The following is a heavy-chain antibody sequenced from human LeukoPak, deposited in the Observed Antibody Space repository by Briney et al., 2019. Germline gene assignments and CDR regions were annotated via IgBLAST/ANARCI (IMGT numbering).Heavy chain of an antibody. J-gene: IGHJ4*02. V-gene: IGHV1-69*04. Sequence: SVKVSCKASGGTFSSYAISWVRQAPGQGLEWMGRIIPILGIANYAQKFQGRVTITADKSTSTAYMELSSLRSEDTAVYYCARDTVTTGIDYWGQGTLVTVSS. CDR1: GGTFSSYA. CDR3: ARDTVTTGIDY. D-gene: IGHD4-17*01. CDR2: IIPILGIA.